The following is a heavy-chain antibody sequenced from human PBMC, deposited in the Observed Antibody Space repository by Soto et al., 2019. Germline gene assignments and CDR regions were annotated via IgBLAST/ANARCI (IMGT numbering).Heavy chain of an antibody. Sequence: QVQLVQSGAEVKKPGASVKVSCKASGYTFTTYGITWVRQAPGQGLEWMGWISAYSGNTNYAQKLQGRVNVPTDTSTNTAYMDLRSLRSDETAVYYCARVVKAGDYGDYGRYYFDYWGHGTLVTVSS. J-gene: IGHJ4*01. V-gene: IGHV1-18*04. CDR1: GYTFTTYG. CDR2: ISAYSGNT. D-gene: IGHD4-17*01. CDR3: ARVVKAGDYGDYGRYYFDY.